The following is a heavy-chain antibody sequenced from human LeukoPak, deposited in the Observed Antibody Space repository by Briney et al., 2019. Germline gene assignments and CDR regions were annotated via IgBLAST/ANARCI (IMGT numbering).Heavy chain of an antibody. V-gene: IGHV1-2*02. CDR1: GYTLTDYY. CDR3: ARGRRILGGPENAGDFFDF. Sequence: ASVKVSCKASGYTLTDYYLHWVRQAPGQGLKWLGWINPNSGATHYAQSFQARVTMTRDTSIASSYMELTGLESDDTAVYYCARGRRILGGPENAGDFFDFWGQGSLVTVSS. J-gene: IGHJ4*01. D-gene: IGHD3-16*01. CDR2: INPNSGAT.